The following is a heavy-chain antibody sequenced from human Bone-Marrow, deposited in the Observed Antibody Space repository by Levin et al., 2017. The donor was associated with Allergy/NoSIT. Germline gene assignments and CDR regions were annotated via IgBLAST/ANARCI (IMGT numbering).Heavy chain of an antibody. CDR3: ASSDYGDYTPGY. V-gene: IGHV1-2*06. J-gene: IGHJ4*02. Sequence: ASVKVSCKASGYPFIGYYMHWVRQAPGQGLEWMGQINPNSGGTKYAQKFKGRVTMTRDTSISTGYLELSRLRSDDTAVYFCASSDYGDYTPGYWGQGTLVTVSS. CDR2: INPNSGGT. D-gene: IGHD4-17*01. CDR1: GYPFIGYY.